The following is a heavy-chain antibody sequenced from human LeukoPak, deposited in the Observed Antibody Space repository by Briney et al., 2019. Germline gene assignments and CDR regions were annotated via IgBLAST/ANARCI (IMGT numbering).Heavy chain of an antibody. Sequence: RGSLRLSCAASGLTFSSYGMSWVRQVPGKGLEWVSGISASGGNTYHADSVKGRFTMSRDNSKNMLYLQMKSLRAEDTAIYYCATLMGVVRGIIIGYLGYWGQGTLVTVSP. CDR2: ISASGGNT. CDR3: ATLMGVVRGIIIGYLGY. CDR1: GLTFSSYG. V-gene: IGHV3-23*01. D-gene: IGHD3-10*01. J-gene: IGHJ4*02.